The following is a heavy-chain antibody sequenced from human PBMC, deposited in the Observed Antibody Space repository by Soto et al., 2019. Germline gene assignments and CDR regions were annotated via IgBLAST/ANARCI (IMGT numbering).Heavy chain of an antibody. CDR1: GFTFSSYS. J-gene: IGHJ4*02. CDR3: ARDITAGNFDY. Sequence: GGSLRLSCAASGFTFSSYSMNWVRQAPGKGLEWVSYISSSSSTIYYADSVKGRFTISRDNAKNSLYLQMNSLRAEDTAVYYCARDITAGNFDYWGQGTLVTVSS. D-gene: IGHD6-19*01. V-gene: IGHV3-48*01. CDR2: ISSSSSTI.